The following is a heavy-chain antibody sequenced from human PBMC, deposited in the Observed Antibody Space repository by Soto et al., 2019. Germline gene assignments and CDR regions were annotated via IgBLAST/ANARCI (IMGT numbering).Heavy chain of an antibody. D-gene: IGHD3-22*01. Sequence: SETLSLTCTVSGGSISSYYWSWIRRPPGKGLEWIGYIYYSGSTNYNPSLKSRVTISVDTSKNQFSLKLSSVTAADTAVYYCARVHSSGYYYALDYWGQGTLVTVSS. J-gene: IGHJ4*02. CDR2: IYYSGST. CDR1: GGSISSYY. V-gene: IGHV4-59*01. CDR3: ARVHSSGYYYALDY.